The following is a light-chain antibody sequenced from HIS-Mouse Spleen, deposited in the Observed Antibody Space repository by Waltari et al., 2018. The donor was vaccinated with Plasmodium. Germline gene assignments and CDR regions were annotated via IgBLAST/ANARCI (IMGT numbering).Light chain of an antibody. V-gene: IGLV2-8*01. CDR1: SSDVGGYNY. CDR2: EVS. J-gene: IGLJ1*01. CDR3: SSYAGSNNLV. Sequence: QSALTQPPSASGSPGQSVTISCTGTSSDVGGYNYVPWYQQHPGNAPKLMIYEVSKRPQGVPDRFSGSKSGNTASLTVSWLQAEDEADYYCSSYAGSNNLVFGTGTKVTVL.